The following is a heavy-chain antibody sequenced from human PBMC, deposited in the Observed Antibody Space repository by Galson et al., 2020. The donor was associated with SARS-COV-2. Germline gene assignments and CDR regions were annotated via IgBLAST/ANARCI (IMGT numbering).Heavy chain of an antibody. V-gene: IGHV4-59*01. CDR1: GGSMSKYS. J-gene: IGHJ5*02. CDR3: ARVGGNDGWNWVDP. D-gene: IGHD1-1*01. Sequence: SETLSLTCSVSGGSMSKYSWSWIRQSPGKGLEWIGNIYYSGGTKYNPSLKSRVSMSVDTSENQFSLKLNSVTAADTAVYYCARVGGNDGWNWVDPWGQGTLVTVSS. CDR2: IYYSGGT.